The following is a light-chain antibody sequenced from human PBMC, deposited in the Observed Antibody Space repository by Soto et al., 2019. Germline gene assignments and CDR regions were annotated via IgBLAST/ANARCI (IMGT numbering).Light chain of an antibody. J-gene: IGLJ2*01. CDR3: QSYDTMLSGPGV. CDR2: NNI. CDR1: TSNLGAGYD. V-gene: IGLV1-40*01. Sequence: QSVLTQPPSVSGAPGQTVTISCTGSTSNLGAGYDVHWYQQLPGTAPKLLIYNNINRPSGVPDRFSGSKSGTSASLAITGLQAGDEADYYCQSYDTMLSGPGVFGGGTKLTVL.